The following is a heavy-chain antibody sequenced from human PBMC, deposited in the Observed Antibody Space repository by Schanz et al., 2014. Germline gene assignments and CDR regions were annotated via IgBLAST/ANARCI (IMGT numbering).Heavy chain of an antibody. CDR3: ARAGQDYSDSSGYATYYFGN. D-gene: IGHD3-22*01. CDR1: GGTFSSFA. CDR2: INPILDIT. V-gene: IGHV1-69*04. J-gene: IGHJ4*02. Sequence: QVQLVQSGAEVKKPGSSVKVSCKASGGTFSSFAIFWVRQAPGQGLEWMGTINPILDITNYAQKFQGRVTITADKSTSTAYMELSNLRSEDTAVYYCARAGQDYSDSSGYATYYFGNWGQGTLVTVSS.